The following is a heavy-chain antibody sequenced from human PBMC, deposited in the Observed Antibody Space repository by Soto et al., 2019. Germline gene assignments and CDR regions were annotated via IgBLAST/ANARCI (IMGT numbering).Heavy chain of an antibody. Sequence: QVQLVESGGGLVKPGGSQRLSCAASGFTFSDYYMSWIRQAPGKGLEWVSYISSSGATIYYADSVKGRFTISRDNAKNSLYLQMNSLRAEDTAVYYCARENRKLGYCSSTSYPFDYWGQGTLVTVSS. CDR2: ISSSGATI. V-gene: IGHV3-11*01. CDR1: GFTFSDYY. J-gene: IGHJ4*02. D-gene: IGHD2-2*01. CDR3: ARENRKLGYCSSTSYPFDY.